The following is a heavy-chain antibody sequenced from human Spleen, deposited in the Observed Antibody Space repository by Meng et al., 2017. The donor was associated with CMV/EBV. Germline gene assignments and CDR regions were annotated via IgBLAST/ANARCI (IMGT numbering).Heavy chain of an antibody. CDR2: ISYDGSNK. J-gene: IGHJ6*02. Sequence: GESLKISCAASGVTFSSYAMHWFRQAPGKGLEWVAVISYDGSNKYYADSVKGRFTISRDNSKNTLYLQMNSLRAEDTAVYYCASDRNGMDVWGQGTTVTVS. CDR3: ASDRNGMDV. V-gene: IGHV3-30-3*01. CDR1: GVTFSSYA.